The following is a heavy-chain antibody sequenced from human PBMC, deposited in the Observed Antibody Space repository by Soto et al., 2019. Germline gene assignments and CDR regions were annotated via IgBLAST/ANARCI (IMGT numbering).Heavy chain of an antibody. Sequence: GSLRLSCAASGFTFSSYWMSWVRQAPGKGLEWVANIKEDGSEKYYVDSVKGRFTISRDNAKNSPYLQMNSLRAEDTAVYYCARKGITMVRGAVYYYYAMDVWPQGTTVTVSS. CDR1: GFTFSSYW. J-gene: IGHJ6*02. CDR2: IKEDGSEK. CDR3: ARKGITMVRGAVYYYYAMDV. D-gene: IGHD3-10*01. V-gene: IGHV3-7*01.